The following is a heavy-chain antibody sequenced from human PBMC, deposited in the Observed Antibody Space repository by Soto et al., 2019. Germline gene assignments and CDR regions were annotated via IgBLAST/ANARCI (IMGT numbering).Heavy chain of an antibody. J-gene: IGHJ4*02. Sequence: QVQLVQSGAEVKKPGASVKVSCKISGYAFTSYGISWVRQAPGQGLEWMGWISAYNGNTNYAQRIQGRVTLTTDTSTSTAYMELRPLRSADTAVYFCARDPAINVITAQKFDYWCQGTLVTVSS. V-gene: IGHV1-18*01. D-gene: IGHD3-16*01. CDR2: ISAYNGNT. CDR3: ARDPAINVITAQKFDY. CDR1: GYAFTSYG.